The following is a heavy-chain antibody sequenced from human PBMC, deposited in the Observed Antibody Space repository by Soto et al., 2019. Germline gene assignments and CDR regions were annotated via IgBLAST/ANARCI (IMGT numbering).Heavy chain of an antibody. Sequence: EVQLVESGGGLVQPGGSLRLSCTASGFTFSSYWMNWVRQAPGKGLEWVGNIKEDGSEKFYVDSVKGRFTISRDNAKNSLYLDVNSLRVEDTAIYFCARDFGGPWGQGTLVTVSS. V-gene: IGHV3-7*05. CDR3: ARDFGGP. CDR1: GFTFSSYW. D-gene: IGHD1-26*01. CDR2: IKEDGSEK. J-gene: IGHJ5*02.